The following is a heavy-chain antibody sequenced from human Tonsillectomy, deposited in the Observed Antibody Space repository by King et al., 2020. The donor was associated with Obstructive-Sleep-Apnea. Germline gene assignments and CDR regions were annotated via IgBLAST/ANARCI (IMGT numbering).Heavy chain of an antibody. V-gene: IGHV1-69*10. CDR3: AKTTIAVAGTHYYYYDMDV. CDR1: GGTFSSYA. CDR2: IIPILTIT. Sequence: LVQSGAEVKRPGSSVKVSCQASGGTFSSYAISWVRQAPGQGLEWMGGIIPILTITNYAQRFQGRVTITADKSTSTAYMELSSLRSEDTAVYYCAKTTIAVAGTHYYYYDMDVWGQGTTVTVSS. D-gene: IGHD6-19*01. J-gene: IGHJ6*02.